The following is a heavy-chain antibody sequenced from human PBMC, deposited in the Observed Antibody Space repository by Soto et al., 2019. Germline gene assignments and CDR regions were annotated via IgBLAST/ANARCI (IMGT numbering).Heavy chain of an antibody. CDR2: ISGSSGHT. Sequence: EVQLLESGGGLVQPGGSLRLSCAASGFTFSSFAMTWVRQAPGKGLEWVSAISGSSGHTYYADSVKGRFTISRDNSKNTLYLQMDSLSAEDTAVYYCAKGTSEYIWGSYLRYCDDWGQGSLVTVSS. V-gene: IGHV3-23*01. CDR1: GFTFSSFA. D-gene: IGHD3-16*02. J-gene: IGHJ4*02. CDR3: AKGTSEYIWGSYLRYCDD.